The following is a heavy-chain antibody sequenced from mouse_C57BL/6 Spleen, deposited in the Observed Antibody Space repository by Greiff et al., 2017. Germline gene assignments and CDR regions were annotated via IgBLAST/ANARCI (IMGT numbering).Heavy chain of an antibody. CDR2: IDPEDGET. Sequence: VQLKESGAELVKPGASVKLSCTASGFNIKDYYMHWVKQRTEQGLEWIGRIDPEDGETKYAPKFQGKATITADTSSNTAYLQLSSLTSEDTAVYYCARDGRDSSGPDYYAMDYWGQGTSVTVSS. D-gene: IGHD3-2*02. J-gene: IGHJ4*01. V-gene: IGHV14-2*01. CDR1: GFNIKDYY. CDR3: ARDGRDSSGPDYYAMDY.